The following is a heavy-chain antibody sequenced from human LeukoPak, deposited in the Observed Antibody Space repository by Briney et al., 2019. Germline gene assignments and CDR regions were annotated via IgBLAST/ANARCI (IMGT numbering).Heavy chain of an antibody. J-gene: IGHJ4*02. CDR3: AKDRGGYLAATHLDY. D-gene: IGHD2-15*01. V-gene: IGHV3-30*02. CDR2: IRYDGSNK. CDR1: GFTFSSYG. Sequence: PGRSLRLSCAASGFTFSSYGMHWVRQAPGKGLEWVAFIRYDGSNKYYADSVKGRFTISRDNSKNTLYLQMNSLRAEDTAVYYCAKDRGGYLAATHLDYWGQGTLVTVSS.